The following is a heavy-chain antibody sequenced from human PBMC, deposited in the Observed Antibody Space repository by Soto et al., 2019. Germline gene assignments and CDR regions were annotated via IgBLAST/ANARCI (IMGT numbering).Heavy chain of an antibody. J-gene: IGHJ6*01. D-gene: IGHD3-10*01. Sequence: QVPLQRWGAGLLKPSETLSLTCAVYGGSFSGYCWSWIRQPPGKGLVWIGEFNHSGSTNYNPSLKRRASISVASSKNQFSLKLSSVTAAAPAVYYCARGSGSGSFGMYVWWQGTTVTVSS. CDR1: GGSFSGYC. V-gene: IGHV4-34*01. CDR2: FNHSGST. CDR3: ARGSGSGSFGMYV.